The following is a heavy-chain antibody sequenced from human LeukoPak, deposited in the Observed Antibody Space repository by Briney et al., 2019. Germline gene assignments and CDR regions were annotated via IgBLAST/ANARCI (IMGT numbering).Heavy chain of an antibody. J-gene: IGHJ5*02. D-gene: IGHD3-10*01. V-gene: IGHV7-4-1*02. CDR1: GHTFTNFA. Sequence: VASVKVSCKASGHTFTNFAINWVRQAPGQGLEWMGWINTNTGNPTYAKGFTGRFVFSLDTSVSTAYLEISSLKAEDTAIYYCARGLERRPRGWFDPWGQGTLVTVSS. CDR2: INTNTGNP. CDR3: ARGLERRPRGWFDP.